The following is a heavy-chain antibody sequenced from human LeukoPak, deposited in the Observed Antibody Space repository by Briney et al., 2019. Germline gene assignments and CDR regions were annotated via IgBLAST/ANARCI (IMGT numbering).Heavy chain of an antibody. CDR3: ARDSYGGNSEIDY. Sequence: GRSLRLSCATSGFTFSDHGMHWVRQAPGKGLEWVAVIWYDGSSRYYTHSVKGRFTISSDNSKSTVYLQMNSLRAEDTAVYYCARDSYGGNSEIDYWGQGTLVTVSS. CDR1: GFTFSDHG. D-gene: IGHD4-23*01. CDR2: IWYDGSSR. J-gene: IGHJ4*02. V-gene: IGHV3-33*01.